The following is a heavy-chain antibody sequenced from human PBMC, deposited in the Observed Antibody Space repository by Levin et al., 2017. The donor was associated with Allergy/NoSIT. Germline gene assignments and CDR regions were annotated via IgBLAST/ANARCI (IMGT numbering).Heavy chain of an antibody. D-gene: IGHD4-23*01. CDR3: TTLLDYGGMLFDY. Sequence: GGSLRLSCVASGFTFKYARMTWVRQAPGKGLEWVGHIKNIPDGATTDYAAPVRGRFLISRDDSENTVHLQMNSLKTEDTAVYYCTTLLDYGGMLFDYWGQGARVSVSS. CDR2: IKNIPDGATT. J-gene: IGHJ4*02. V-gene: IGHV3-15*01. CDR1: GFTFKYAR.